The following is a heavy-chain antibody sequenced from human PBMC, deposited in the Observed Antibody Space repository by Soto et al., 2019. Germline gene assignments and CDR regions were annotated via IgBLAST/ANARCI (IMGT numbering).Heavy chain of an antibody. J-gene: IGHJ4*02. CDR1: GGSISSYY. CDR3: ARHYYGSGSSLDY. CDR2: IYYSGST. D-gene: IGHD3-10*01. V-gene: IGHV4-59*08. Sequence: PSETLSLTCTVSGGSISSYYWSWIRQPPGKGLEWIGYIYYSGSTNYNPSLKSRVTISVDTSKNQFSLKLSSVTAADTAVYYCARHYYGSGSSLDYWGQGTLVTVS.